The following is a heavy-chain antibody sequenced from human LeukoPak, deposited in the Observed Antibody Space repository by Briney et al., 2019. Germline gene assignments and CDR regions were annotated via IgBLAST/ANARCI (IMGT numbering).Heavy chain of an antibody. J-gene: IGHJ4*02. D-gene: IGHD2-2*01. CDR2: ISAYNDNT. V-gene: IGHV1-18*01. CDR3: SRVSRRDYFDY. CDR1: GYTFTSYG. Sequence: ASVKVSCKASGYTFTSYGISWVRQAPGPGHEWRGWISAYNDNTNYAQKLQGRVTMTTDTSQSTAYMELRSLRSDDPAVYYLSRVSRRDYFDYWGQGNLVTVSS.